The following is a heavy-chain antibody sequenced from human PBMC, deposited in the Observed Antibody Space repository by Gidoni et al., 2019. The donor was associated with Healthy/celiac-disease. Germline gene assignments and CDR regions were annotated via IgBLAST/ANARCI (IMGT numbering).Heavy chain of an antibody. CDR3: AKVLRYCSGGSCYGDAFDI. CDR1: GFTFSSYA. CDR2: ISGSGGST. Sequence: EVQLVESGEGLVQPGGSLRLSCAASGFTFSSYAMSWVRQAPGKGLEWVSAISGSGGSTYYADSVKGRFTISRDNSKNTLYLQMNSLRAEDTAVYYCAKVLRYCSGGSCYGDAFDIWGQGTMVTVSS. J-gene: IGHJ3*02. V-gene: IGHV3-23*04. D-gene: IGHD2-15*01.